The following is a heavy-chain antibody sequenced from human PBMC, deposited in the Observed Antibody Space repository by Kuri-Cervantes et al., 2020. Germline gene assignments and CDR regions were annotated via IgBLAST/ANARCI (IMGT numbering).Heavy chain of an antibody. CDR2: IKGSGGST. CDR3: AREALYCDDY. V-gene: IGHV3-23*01. Sequence: GESLKISCAASEFTFSSYAMSWVRQAPGKGLEWVSLIKGSGGSTYYADSVRGRFTISRDNAKNSVFLRMNSLRAEDTAVYYCAREALYCDDYWGQGTLVTVSS. CDR1: EFTFSSYA. J-gene: IGHJ4*02. D-gene: IGHD1-26*01.